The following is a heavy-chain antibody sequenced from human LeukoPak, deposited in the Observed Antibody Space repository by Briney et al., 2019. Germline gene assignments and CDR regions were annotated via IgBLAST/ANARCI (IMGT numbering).Heavy chain of an antibody. D-gene: IGHD3-3*01. CDR1: GYTFTGYY. J-gene: IGHJ4*02. CDR2: INPNSGGT. V-gene: IGHV1-2*06. CDR3: ASSGLRFLEWLLPSGY. Sequence: GASVKVSCKASGYTFTGYYMHWVRQAPGQGLEWMGRINPNSGGTNYAQKFQGRVTMTRDTSISAAYMELSRLRSDDTAVYYCASSGLRFLEWLLPSGYWGRGPWSPSPQ.